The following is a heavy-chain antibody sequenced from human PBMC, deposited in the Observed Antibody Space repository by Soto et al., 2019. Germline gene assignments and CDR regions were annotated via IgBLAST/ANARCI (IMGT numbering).Heavy chain of an antibody. J-gene: IGHJ3*02. V-gene: IGHV1-2*04. Sequence: GASVKVSCKASGYTFTGYYMHWVRQAPGQGLEWMGWINPNSGGTNYAQKFQGWVTMTRDTSISTAYMELSRLRSDDTAVYYCARDLGYCSGGSCYSGGGNDAFDIWGQGTMVTV. CDR3: ARDLGYCSGGSCYSGGGNDAFDI. CDR2: INPNSGGT. D-gene: IGHD2-15*01. CDR1: GYTFTGYY.